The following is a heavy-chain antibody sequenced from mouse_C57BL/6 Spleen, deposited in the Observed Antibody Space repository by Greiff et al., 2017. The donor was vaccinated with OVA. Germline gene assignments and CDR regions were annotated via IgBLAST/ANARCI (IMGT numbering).Heavy chain of an antibody. Sequence: EVQLQQSGPELVKPGASVKISCKASGYTFTDYYMNWVKQSHGKSLEWIGDINPNNGGTSYNQKFKGKATLTVDKSSSTAYMELRSLTSEDSAVYYCARGQEEEIYLSPWYFDVWGTGTTVTVSS. CDR3: ARGQEEEIYLSPWYFDV. J-gene: IGHJ1*03. D-gene: IGHD2-1*01. CDR2: INPNNGGT. V-gene: IGHV1-26*01. CDR1: GYTFTDYY.